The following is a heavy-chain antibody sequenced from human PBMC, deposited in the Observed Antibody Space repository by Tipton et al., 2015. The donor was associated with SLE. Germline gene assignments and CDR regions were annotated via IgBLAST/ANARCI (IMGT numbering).Heavy chain of an antibody. V-gene: IGHV4-38-2*01. CDR1: GYSISSGYY. J-gene: IGHJ3*02. Sequence: TLSLTCAVSGYSISSGYYWGWIRQPPGKGLEWIGSIYHSGSTYYNPSLKSRVTISVDTSKNQFSLKLSSVTAADTAVYYCARAGYCSGGSCYSDAFDIWGQGTMVTVSS. CDR2: IYHSGST. D-gene: IGHD2-15*01. CDR3: ARAGYCSGGSCYSDAFDI.